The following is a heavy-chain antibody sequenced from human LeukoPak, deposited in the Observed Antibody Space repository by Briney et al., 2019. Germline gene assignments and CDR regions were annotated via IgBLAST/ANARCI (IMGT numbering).Heavy chain of an antibody. D-gene: IGHD6-13*01. J-gene: IGHJ4*02. CDR1: GGSFSGDC. V-gene: IGHV4-34*01. CDR3: ARGLPRISSSWFDY. CDR2: INHSGST. Sequence: PSETLSLTCAVYGGSFSGDCWSWIRQRPRKGLELMGEINHSGSTNYNPSLKSRVTISVDTSKNQFSLKLSSVTAADTAVYYCARGLPRISSSWFDYWGQGTLVTVSS.